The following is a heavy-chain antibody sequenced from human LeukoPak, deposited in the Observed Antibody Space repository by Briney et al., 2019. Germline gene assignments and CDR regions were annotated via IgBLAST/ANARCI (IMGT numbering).Heavy chain of an antibody. V-gene: IGHV5-51*01. Sequence: GEXLKISCKGSGSPFTRYWIGWVRQMPGKGLVWMAIIYPIDSYTTYCPSFQRQLTISADRSISTAYLQWSSLNASDTAMYYCARLSDGYMDYWGQGTLVTVSS. CDR3: ARLSDGYMDY. J-gene: IGHJ4*02. CDR1: GSPFTRYW. CDR2: IYPIDSYT. D-gene: IGHD3-16*02.